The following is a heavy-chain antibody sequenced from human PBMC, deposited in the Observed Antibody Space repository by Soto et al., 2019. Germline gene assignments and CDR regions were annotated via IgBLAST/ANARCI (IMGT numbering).Heavy chain of an antibody. J-gene: IGHJ4*02. D-gene: IGHD6-13*01. Sequence: VGSLRLSCAASGFTFSMYWMRWVRQAPGKGPEWVSRINDDGISTNYADSVKGRFTISRDNAKNTVYLEMNALSGEDTAVYYCTRGPRSTSAGTGAFWGQGSLVTVSS. CDR1: GFTFSMYW. CDR3: TRGPRSTSAGTGAF. CDR2: INDDGIST. V-gene: IGHV3-74*01.